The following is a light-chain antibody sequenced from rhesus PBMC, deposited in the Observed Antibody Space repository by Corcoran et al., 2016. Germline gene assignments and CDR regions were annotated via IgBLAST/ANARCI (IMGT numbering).Light chain of an antibody. Sequence: DIVMTQTPLSLSVTPGEPASISCRSSQSLLHSNGYTYLHWYLQKPGQSPQVLIYEVSNRASGVPDRFRGGGSGTDFTLKSSRVEAEDVGVYYCEQTLQTPFTFGPGTKLDIK. V-gene: IGKV2-78*01. CDR2: EVS. CDR3: EQTLQTPFT. CDR1: QSLLHSNGYTY. J-gene: IGKJ3*01.